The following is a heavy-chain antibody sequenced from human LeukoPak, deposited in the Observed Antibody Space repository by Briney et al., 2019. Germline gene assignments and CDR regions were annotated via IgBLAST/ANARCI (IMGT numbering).Heavy chain of an antibody. D-gene: IGHD2-2*03. CDR1: GGSFSGYY. CDR3: ARLDISLIDY. V-gene: IGHV4-34*01. J-gene: IGHJ4*02. CDR2: INHSGST. Sequence: SETLSLTCAVYGGSFSGYYWSWIRQPPGKGLEWIGEINHSGSTNYNPPLKSRVTISVDTSKNQFSLKLSSVTAADTAVYYCARLDISLIDYWGQGTLVTVSS.